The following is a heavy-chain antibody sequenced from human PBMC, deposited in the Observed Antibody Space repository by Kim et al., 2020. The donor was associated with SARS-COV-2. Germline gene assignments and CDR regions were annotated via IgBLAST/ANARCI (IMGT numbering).Heavy chain of an antibody. D-gene: IGHD5-18*01. Sequence: SETLSLTCTVSGGSISSYYWSWIRQPPGKGLEWIGYIYYSGSTNYNPSLKSRVTISVDTSKNQFSLKLSSVTAADTAVYYCARDRYSYLYWGQGTLVTVSS. CDR2: IYYSGST. J-gene: IGHJ4*02. V-gene: IGHV4-59*01. CDR1: GGSISSYY. CDR3: ARDRYSYLY.